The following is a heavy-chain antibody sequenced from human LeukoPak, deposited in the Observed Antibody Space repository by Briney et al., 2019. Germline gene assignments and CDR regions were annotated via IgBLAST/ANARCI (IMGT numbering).Heavy chain of an antibody. CDR2: VSGTSEYI. CDR1: GFTFSTYS. Sequence: PGGSLRLSCAASGFTFSTYSMIWVRQAPGKGLEWVSSVSGTSEYIYYADSVRGRFTISRDNAKNTVYLQMNSLRAEDTAVYYCARWYSSGWYSDYWGQGTLVTVSS. D-gene: IGHD6-19*01. V-gene: IGHV3-21*06. J-gene: IGHJ4*02. CDR3: ARWYSSGWYSDY.